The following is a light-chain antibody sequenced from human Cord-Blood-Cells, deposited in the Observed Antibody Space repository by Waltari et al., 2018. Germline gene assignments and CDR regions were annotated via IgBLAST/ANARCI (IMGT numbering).Light chain of an antibody. Sequence: DIQMTQSPSSLSASVGDRVTITCRASQRISSYLNWYQQKPGKDPKLLFYAASSLQSGVPSRVSGSGSGTDVTLTISSLQPEDFATYYCQQSYSTPRTFGQGTKVEIK. CDR2: AAS. CDR1: QRISSY. CDR3: QQSYSTPRT. J-gene: IGKJ1*01. V-gene: IGKV1-39*01.